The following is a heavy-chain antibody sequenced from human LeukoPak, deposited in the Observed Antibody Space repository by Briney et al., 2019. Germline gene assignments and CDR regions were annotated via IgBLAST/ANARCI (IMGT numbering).Heavy chain of an antibody. CDR1: GYTFPSSG. CDR3: ARVHGDFYFDY. J-gene: IGHJ4*02. V-gene: IGHV1-69*06. CDR2: IIPIFGTA. Sequence: GASVKVSCKASGYTFPSSGISWVRQAPGQGLEWMGGIIPIFGTANYAQKFQGRVTITADKSTSTAYMELSSLRSEDTAVYYCARVHGDFYFDYWGQGTLVTVSS. D-gene: IGHD4-17*01.